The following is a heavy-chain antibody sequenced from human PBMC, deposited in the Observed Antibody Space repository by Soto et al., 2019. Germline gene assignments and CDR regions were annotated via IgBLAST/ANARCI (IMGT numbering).Heavy chain of an antibody. V-gene: IGHV3-21*01. J-gene: IGHJ4*02. CDR3: ARGGDSSSSWPRY. CDR1: GFTFSSYS. D-gene: IGHD3-22*01. Sequence: EVQLVQSGGGLVKPGGSLRLSCAASGFTFSSYSMNWVRQAPGKGLEWFSSVSSSSSYIYYADSLKGRFTISRDNAKNSLYLQMNSLRVEDTAVYYCARGGDSSSSWPRYWGQGTLVTVSS. CDR2: VSSSSSYI.